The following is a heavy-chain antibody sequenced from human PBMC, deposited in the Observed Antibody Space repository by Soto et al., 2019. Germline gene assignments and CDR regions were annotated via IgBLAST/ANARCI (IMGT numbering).Heavy chain of an antibody. CDR3: ASRGEGSGWYL. J-gene: IGHJ5*02. CDR1: GGSISSGGYY. V-gene: IGHV4-31*03. Sequence: SETLSLTCTVSGGSISSGGYYWSWIRQHPGKGLEWIGYIYYSGSTYYNPSLKSRVTISVDTSKNKFSLKLSSVTDADTAVYYCASRGEGSGWYLWGQGTLVTVSS. CDR2: IYYSGST. D-gene: IGHD6-19*01.